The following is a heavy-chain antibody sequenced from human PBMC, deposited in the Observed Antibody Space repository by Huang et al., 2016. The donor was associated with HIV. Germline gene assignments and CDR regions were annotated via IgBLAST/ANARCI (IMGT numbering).Heavy chain of an antibody. J-gene: IGHJ4*02. V-gene: IGHV4-34*01. CDR1: GGSFSAYD. CDR3: ASKPTYDSSGYSAVDF. CDR2: INHSGST. D-gene: IGHD3-22*01. Sequence: QVQLQQWGAGLLKPSETLSLTCAFYGGSFSAYDWSWIRQPPGKGLEWIGEINHSGSTNYTPSLKSRVTISVDTSKHQFSLKLTSVTAADTAVYYCASKPTYDSSGYSAVDFWGQGTRVTVSS.